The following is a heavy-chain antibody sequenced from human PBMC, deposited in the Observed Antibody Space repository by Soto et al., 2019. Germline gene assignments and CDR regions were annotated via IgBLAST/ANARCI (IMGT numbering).Heavy chain of an antibody. J-gene: IGHJ4*02. CDR2: ISSDGSNK. D-gene: IGHD5-12*01. CDR3: TKDRATHRNY. Sequence: QVQLVESGGGVVQPGRSLSLSCAASGFTFRNYVMHWVRQAPGKGLEWGAVISSDGSNKYYADSVKGRFTISRDNSKNTLYLQMNSLRIEDTAVYYCTKDRATHRNYWGQGTLVTVSS. V-gene: IGHV3-30*18. CDR1: GFTFRNYV.